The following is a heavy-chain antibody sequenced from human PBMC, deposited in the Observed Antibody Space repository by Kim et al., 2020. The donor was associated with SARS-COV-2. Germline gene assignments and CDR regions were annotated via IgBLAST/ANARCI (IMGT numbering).Heavy chain of an antibody. CDR1: GFTFSSYG. CDR3: AKEWGSGSYSLYYFDY. J-gene: IGHJ4*02. D-gene: IGHD3-10*01. CDR2: ISYDGSNK. Sequence: GGSLRLSCAASGFTFSSYGMHWVRQAPGKGLEWVAVISYDGSNKYYADSVKGRFTISRDNSKNTLYLQMNSLRAEDTAVYYCAKEWGSGSYSLYYFDYWGQGTLVTVSS. V-gene: IGHV3-30*18.